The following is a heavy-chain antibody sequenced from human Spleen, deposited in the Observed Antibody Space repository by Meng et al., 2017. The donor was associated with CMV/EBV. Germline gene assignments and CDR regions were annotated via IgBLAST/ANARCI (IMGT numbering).Heavy chain of an antibody. CDR2: IKEDGSEK. V-gene: IGHV3-7*01. D-gene: IGHD3-22*01. CDR1: GFTFSSYS. CDR3: ARAKGGTYYDSSGPFDY. Sequence: GESLKISCAASGFTFSSYSMNWVRQAPGKGLEWVANIKEDGSEKYYVDSVKGRFTIYRDNAKNSLYLQMNSLRAEDTAVYYCARAKGGTYYDSSGPFDYWGQGTLVTVSS. J-gene: IGHJ4*02.